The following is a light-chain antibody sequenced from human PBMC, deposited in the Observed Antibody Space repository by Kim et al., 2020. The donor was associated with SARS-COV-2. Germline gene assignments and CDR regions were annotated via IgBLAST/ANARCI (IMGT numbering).Light chain of an antibody. CDR3: ASHAPNIYM. J-gene: IGLJ1*01. CDR1: SSDFPFIY. CDR2: EVS. V-gene: IGLV2-8*01. Sequence: SPGQSVAISCSGTSSDFPFIYVSWYQQYPGKAPKLIMYEVSKRPSGVPVRFSGSKSGNTASLTVSGLQAEDEADYYCASHAPNIYMFGTGTKVTVL.